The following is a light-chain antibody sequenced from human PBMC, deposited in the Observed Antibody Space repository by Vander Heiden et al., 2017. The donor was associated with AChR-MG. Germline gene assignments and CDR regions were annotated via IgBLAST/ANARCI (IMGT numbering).Light chain of an antibody. CDR3: QQEDNLPIT. Sequence: DIQMTQSQSSLSASVGDRVTITCQASQDISNYLNWYQQKPGKAPKLLIYDASDMETGVPSRFSGSGSGTDFTFTISSLQPEDIATYYCQQEDNLPITFGQRTRLEIK. CDR2: DAS. J-gene: IGKJ5*01. V-gene: IGKV1-33*01. CDR1: QDISNY.